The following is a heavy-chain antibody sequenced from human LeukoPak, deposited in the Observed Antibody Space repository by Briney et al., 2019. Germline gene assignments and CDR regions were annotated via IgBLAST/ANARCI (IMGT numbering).Heavy chain of an antibody. CDR1: GFTFSSYA. D-gene: IGHD6-13*01. V-gene: IGHV3-33*08. Sequence: GGSLRLSCAASGFTFSSYAMSWVRQAPGKGLEWVAVIWYDGSNKYYADSVKGRFTISRDNSKNTLYLQMNSLRAEDTAVYYCARDNVSPVPNTSIAGTVDYWGQGTLVTVSS. J-gene: IGHJ4*02. CDR3: ARDNVSPVPNTSIAGTVDY. CDR2: IWYDGSNK.